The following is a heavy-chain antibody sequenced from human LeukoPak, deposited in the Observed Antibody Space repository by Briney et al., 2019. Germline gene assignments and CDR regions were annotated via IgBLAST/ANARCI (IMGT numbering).Heavy chain of an antibody. V-gene: IGHV4-39*07. CDR1: GGSISSSTDY. CDR3: ARAHPPKLELPRLGYYGMDV. CDR2: INHSGST. J-gene: IGHJ6*02. Sequence: PSETLSLTCTVSGGSISSSTDYWGWIRQPPGKGLEWIGEINHSGSTNYNPSLKSRVTISVDTSKNQFSLKLSSVTAADTAVYYCARAHPPKLELPRLGYYGMDVWGQGTTVTVSS. D-gene: IGHD1-7*01.